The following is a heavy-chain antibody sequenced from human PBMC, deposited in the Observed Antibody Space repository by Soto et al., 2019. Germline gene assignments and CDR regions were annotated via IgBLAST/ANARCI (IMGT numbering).Heavy chain of an antibody. Sequence: PGGSLRLSCTASGFSFSSYAMSWVRQAPGGGLEWVSFVGGGGGPTFSADSVKGRFTISRDNSKNTVYLQMSSLRPEDTAIYYCATWHLQEHAYDIWGQGTMVTVSS. CDR3: ATWHLQEHAYDI. V-gene: IGHV3-23*01. D-gene: IGHD1-1*01. CDR2: VGGGGGPT. J-gene: IGHJ3*02. CDR1: GFSFSSYA.